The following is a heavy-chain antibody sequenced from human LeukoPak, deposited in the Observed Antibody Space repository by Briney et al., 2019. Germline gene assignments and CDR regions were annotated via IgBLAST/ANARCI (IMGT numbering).Heavy chain of an antibody. V-gene: IGHV4-4*07. CDR3: ARGNGWKLHDY. CDR2: VSRTGGI. Sequence: SETLSLTCTVSDDPVTTSYWSWIRQPVGKGLELIWRVSRTGGILYNSSFRGRFTLSVDTSNNRFSLAVSAVTAADTAVYYCARGNGWKLHDYWGQGIQVTVSS. CDR1: DDPVTTSY. J-gene: IGHJ4*02. D-gene: IGHD5-24*01.